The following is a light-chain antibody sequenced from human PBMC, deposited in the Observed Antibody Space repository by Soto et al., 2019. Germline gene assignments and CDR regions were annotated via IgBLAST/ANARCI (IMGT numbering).Light chain of an antibody. J-gene: IGLJ3*02. CDR2: EVN. Sequence: QSVLTQPASVSGSPGQSITISCTGTSSDVGSYNFVSWYQQYPGKAPKITIYEVNKRPSGVSYRFSGSKSGNTASLTISGLQAEDEADYYCCSYAGKSTWVLGGGTKVTVL. V-gene: IGLV2-23*02. CDR1: SSDVGSYNF. CDR3: CSYAGKSTWV.